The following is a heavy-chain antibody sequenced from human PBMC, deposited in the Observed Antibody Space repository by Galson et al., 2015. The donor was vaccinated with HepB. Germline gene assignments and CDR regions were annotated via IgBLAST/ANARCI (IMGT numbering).Heavy chain of an antibody. CDR1: GFTFSDYY. D-gene: IGHD4-17*01. Sequence: LRLSCAASGFTFSDYYMSWIRQAPGKGLEWLSYISSSTTYTNYADSVKGRFTISRDNAKNSLFLQINSLRAEDTAVYYCAGVADADYGDHSHFDYWGQGTLVTVSS. CDR3: AGVADADYGDHSHFDY. CDR2: ISSSTTYT. V-gene: IGHV3-11*06. J-gene: IGHJ4*02.